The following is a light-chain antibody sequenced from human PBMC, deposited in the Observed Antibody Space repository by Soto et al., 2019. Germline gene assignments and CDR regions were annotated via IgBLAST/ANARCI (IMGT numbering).Light chain of an antibody. CDR3: TSSTTSSTRV. V-gene: IGLV2-14*01. CDR1: SSDVGSYNY. Sequence: QSALTQPASVSGSPGQSITISCTGSSSDVGSYNYVSWYQHHPGKAPKLMIYEVSNRPSGVSNRFSGSKSGNTASLTISGLQAEDEADYYCTSSTTSSTRVFGGGTKLTVL. J-gene: IGLJ2*01. CDR2: EVS.